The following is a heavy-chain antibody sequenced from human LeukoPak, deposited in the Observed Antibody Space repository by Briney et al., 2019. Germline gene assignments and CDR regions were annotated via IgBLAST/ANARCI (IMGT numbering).Heavy chain of an antibody. CDR3: AKAKEVYDFWSGYHSYYGMDV. V-gene: IGHV3-30*18. CDR2: ISYDGSNK. CDR1: GFTFSSYG. D-gene: IGHD3-3*01. J-gene: IGHJ6*02. Sequence: PGGSLRLSCAASGFTFSSYGMHWVRQAPGKGLGWVAVISYDGSNKYYADSVKGRFTISRDNSKNTLYLQMNSLRAEDTAVYYCAKAKEVYDFWSGYHSYYGMDVWGQGTTVTVSS.